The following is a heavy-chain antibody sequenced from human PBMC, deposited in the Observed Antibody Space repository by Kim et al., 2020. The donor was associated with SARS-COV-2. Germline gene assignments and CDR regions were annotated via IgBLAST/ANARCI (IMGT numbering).Heavy chain of an antibody. CDR3: AKEGFTSSWLLEFYYMDV. CDR1: GFLFSSYG. J-gene: IGHJ6*04. D-gene: IGHD2-2*01. V-gene: IGHV3-30*18. Sequence: GGSLRLSCAASGFLFSSYGFHWVRQAPGKGLEWVAVISFDGANKWYADSVEGRFTISRDNSKSTLYLHMNNLSPEDTAVYYCAKEGFTSSWLLEFYYMDVWGKGTTVTVSS. CDR2: ISFDGANK.